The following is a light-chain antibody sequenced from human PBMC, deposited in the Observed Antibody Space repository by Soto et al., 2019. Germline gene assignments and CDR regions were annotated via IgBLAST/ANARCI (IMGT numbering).Light chain of an antibody. Sequence: DIQVTQSPSSLSASVGDRVAITCRASQNIFTYLNWYQQRPGQAPNLLIYATSNLQSGAPSRFSGSGSETDFTLTISSLQPEDFATYYCQHSYSSPTFGQGTMVEIK. CDR2: ATS. CDR3: QHSYSSPT. V-gene: IGKV1-39*01. J-gene: IGKJ2*01. CDR1: QNIFTY.